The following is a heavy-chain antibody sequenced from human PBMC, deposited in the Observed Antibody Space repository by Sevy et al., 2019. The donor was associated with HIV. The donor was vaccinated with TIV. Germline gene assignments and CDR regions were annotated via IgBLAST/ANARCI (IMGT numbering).Heavy chain of an antibody. CDR2: IYSGGST. J-gene: IGHJ6*02. CDR1: GFTVSSNY. Sequence: GSLRLSCAASGFTVSSNYMSWVRQAPGKGLEWVSVIYSGGSTYYADSVKGRFTISRDNSKNTLYLQMNSLRAEDTAVYYCARDRGIAARPRYYYYGMDVWGQGTTVTVSS. V-gene: IGHV3-53*01. CDR3: ARDRGIAARPRYYYYGMDV. D-gene: IGHD6-6*01.